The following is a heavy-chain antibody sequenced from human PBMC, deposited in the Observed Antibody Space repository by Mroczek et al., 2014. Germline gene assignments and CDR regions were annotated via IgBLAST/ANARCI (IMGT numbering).Heavy chain of an antibody. Sequence: QVQLQQWGAGLLKPSETLSLTCAVYGGSFSGYYWSWIRQPPGKGLEWIGEINHSGSTNYNPSLKSRVTISVDTSKNQFSLKLSSVTAADTAVYYCARARTVTGYYFDYWGQGTLVTVSS. CDR3: ARARTVTGYYFDY. V-gene: IGHV4-34*01. J-gene: IGHJ4*02. CDR2: INHSGST. CDR1: GGSFSGYY. D-gene: IGHD4-11*01.